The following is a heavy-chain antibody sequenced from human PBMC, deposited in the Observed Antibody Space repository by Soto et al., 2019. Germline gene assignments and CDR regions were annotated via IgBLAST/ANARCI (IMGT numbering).Heavy chain of an antibody. J-gene: IGHJ3*02. CDR2: IFHGGNT. CDR3: ARKMGAFDI. Sequence: VQLQESGPGLVKPSGTLSLTCAVSRGSISGSYWWSWVRQTPGKGLEWIGEIFHGGNTYYNPSLKSRVTLSVDKSKNQFSLNLTSVTAADTAVYYCARKMGAFDIWGQGTMVTVSS. CDR1: RGSISGSYW. V-gene: IGHV4-4*02. D-gene: IGHD2-8*01.